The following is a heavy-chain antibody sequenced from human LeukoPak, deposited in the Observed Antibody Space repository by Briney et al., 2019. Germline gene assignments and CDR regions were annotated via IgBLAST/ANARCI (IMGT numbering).Heavy chain of an antibody. D-gene: IGHD3-3*01. CDR1: GFTLSNYW. CDR3: AREGGDRYDFWSGYPTYNWFDP. V-gene: IGHV3-7*03. Sequence: GGSLRLSCAASGFTLSNYWMNWVGQPPGKGLEWVANIKQDGSEKYYVDAVKGRFTISRDNAKNSLYLQMNSLRAEDTAVYYCAREGGDRYDFWSGYPTYNWFDPWGQGTLATVSS. J-gene: IGHJ5*02. CDR2: IKQDGSEK.